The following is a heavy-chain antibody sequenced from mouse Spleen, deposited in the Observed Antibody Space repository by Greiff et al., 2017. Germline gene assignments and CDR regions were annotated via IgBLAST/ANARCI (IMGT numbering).Heavy chain of an antibody. Sequence: LVESGAELAKPGASVKMSCKASGYTFTSYWMHWVKQRPGQGLEWIGYINPSTGYTEYNQKFKDKATLTADKSSSTAYMQLSSLTSEDSAVYYCARNTGTEYFDVWGAGTTVTVSS. CDR2: INPSTGYT. CDR1: GYTFTSYW. CDR3: ARNTGTEYFDV. D-gene: IGHD4-1*01. V-gene: IGHV1-7*01. J-gene: IGHJ1*01.